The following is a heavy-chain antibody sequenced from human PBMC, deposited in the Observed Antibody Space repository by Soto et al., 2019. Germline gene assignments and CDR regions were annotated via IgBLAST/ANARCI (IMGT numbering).Heavy chain of an antibody. Sequence: QVQLQESGPGLVKPSETLSLTCTVSGGSISSYYWSWIRQPPGKGLEWIGYIYYSGSTNYYPSLKSRVTISVDTSKNQFSLKLSSVTAADTAVYYCARTLSSYGPRFDYWCQGTLVTVSS. CDR1: GGSISSYY. V-gene: IGHV4-59*01. D-gene: IGHD5-18*01. J-gene: IGHJ4*02. CDR3: ARTLSSYGPRFDY. CDR2: IYYSGST.